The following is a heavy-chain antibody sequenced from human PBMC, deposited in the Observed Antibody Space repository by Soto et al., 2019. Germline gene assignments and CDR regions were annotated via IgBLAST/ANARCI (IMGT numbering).Heavy chain of an antibody. V-gene: IGHV3-74*03. CDR1: GFTFSNYW. J-gene: IGHJ5*02. D-gene: IGHD2-8*01. CDR2: ISHDERTT. CDR3: ARGGASHAHPTYH. Sequence: GGSLRLSCAASGFTFSNYWMQWIRQAPGKGLVWVSRISHDERTTTYADSVKGRFTISRDNAKNTVFLEMKSLRAEDTAVYYCARGGASHAHPTYHWGQGTLVTVSS.